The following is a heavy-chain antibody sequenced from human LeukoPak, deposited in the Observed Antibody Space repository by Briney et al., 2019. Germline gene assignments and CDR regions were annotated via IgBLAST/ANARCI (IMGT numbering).Heavy chain of an antibody. V-gene: IGHV1-2*02. CDR1: GYTFTGYY. CDR3: ATGGHYDSSGYYHY. J-gene: IGHJ4*02. D-gene: IGHD3-22*01. Sequence: GASVKVSCKASGYTFTGYYMHWVRQAPGQGLEWMGWINPNSGGTNYAQKFQGSVTMTRDTSISTAYMELSRLRSDDTAVYYCATGGHYDSSGYYHYWGQGTLVTVSS. CDR2: INPNSGGT.